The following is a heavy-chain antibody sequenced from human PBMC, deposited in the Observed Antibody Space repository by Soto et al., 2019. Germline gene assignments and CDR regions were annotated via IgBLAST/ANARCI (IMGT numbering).Heavy chain of an antibody. Sequence: PGGSLSLSCAASGFTFSSYGMHWVRQAPGKGREWVAVISYDGSNKYYADSVKGRFTISRDNSKNTLYLQMNSLRAEDTAVYYCAKSGTFWSGYYGPPYYFDYWSQRTRVTVS. D-gene: IGHD3-3*01. V-gene: IGHV3-30*18. J-gene: IGHJ4*02. CDR1: GFTFSSYG. CDR2: ISYDGSNK. CDR3: AKSGTFWSGYYGPPYYFDY.